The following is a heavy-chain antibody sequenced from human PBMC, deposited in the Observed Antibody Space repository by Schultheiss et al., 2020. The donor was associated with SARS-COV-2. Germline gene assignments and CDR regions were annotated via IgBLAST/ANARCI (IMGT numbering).Heavy chain of an antibody. J-gene: IGHJ4*02. D-gene: IGHD4-17*01. CDR2: INHSGST. Sequence: SETLSLTCTVYGGSFSGYYWSWIRQPPGKGLEWIGEINHSGSTYYNPSLKSRVTISVDTSKNQFSLKLSSVTAADTAVYYCARQSRDYLPFDYWGQGTLVTVSS. V-gene: IGHV4-34*01. CDR1: GGSFSGYY. CDR3: ARQSRDYLPFDY.